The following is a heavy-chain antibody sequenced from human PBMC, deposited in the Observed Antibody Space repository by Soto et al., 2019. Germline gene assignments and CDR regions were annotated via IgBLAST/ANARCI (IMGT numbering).Heavy chain of an antibody. D-gene: IGHD2-15*01. V-gene: IGHV3-23*01. CDR3: ARSEYCSGGTCYSLSPYYFDY. J-gene: IGHJ4*02. Sequence: EVQLLESGGGLVQPGGSLRLSCAASGFTFSSYAMSWVRQAPGKGLEWVSSISGSGGSTYYADSVKGRFTISRDNSKNTLYLQMNSLRAEDTTVYYCARSEYCSGGTCYSLSPYYFDYWGQETLVTVSS. CDR2: ISGSGGST. CDR1: GFTFSSYA.